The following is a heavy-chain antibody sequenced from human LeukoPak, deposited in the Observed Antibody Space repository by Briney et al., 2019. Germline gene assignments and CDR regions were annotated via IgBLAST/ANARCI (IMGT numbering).Heavy chain of an antibody. J-gene: IGHJ4*02. CDR3: AREGTKKIAVAGSFDY. CDR1: GFTFSTYW. V-gene: IGHV3-48*03. CDR2: ISSSGSTI. D-gene: IGHD6-19*01. Sequence: GGSLRLSCAASGFTFSTYWMTWVRQAPGKGLEWVSYISSSGSTIYYADSVKGRFTISRDNAKNSLYLQMNSLRAEDTAVYYCAREGTKKIAVAGSFDYWGQGTLVTVSS.